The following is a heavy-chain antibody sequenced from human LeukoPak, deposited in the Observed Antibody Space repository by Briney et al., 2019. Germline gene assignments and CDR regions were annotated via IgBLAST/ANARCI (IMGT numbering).Heavy chain of an antibody. CDR1: GFTFKTYA. CDR3: AKEVRESAWFYFDY. V-gene: IGHV3-23*01. CDR2: IRSSGDST. D-gene: IGHD3-10*01. Sequence: GGSLRLSCAASGFTFKTYAMSWVRQAPGKGLEWVSSIRSSGDSTYYADSVKGRFTISRDNSRNTLHLQMNSLRAEDTAVYYCAKEVRESAWFYFDYWGQGTLATVSS. J-gene: IGHJ4*02.